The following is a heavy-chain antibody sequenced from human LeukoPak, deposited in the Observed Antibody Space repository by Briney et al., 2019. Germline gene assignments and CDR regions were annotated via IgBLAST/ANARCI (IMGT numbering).Heavy chain of an antibody. CDR3: ARDTTFGESYYYMDV. V-gene: IGHV1-69*06. J-gene: IGHJ6*03. CDR2: IIPIFGTA. D-gene: IGHD3-10*02. Sequence: GASVKVSCKASGGTFSSYAISWVRQAPGQGLEWMGGIIPIFGTANYAQKFQGRVTITADRSTSTAYMELSSLRSEDTAVYYCARDTTFGESYYYMDVWGKGTTVTVSS. CDR1: GGTFSSYA.